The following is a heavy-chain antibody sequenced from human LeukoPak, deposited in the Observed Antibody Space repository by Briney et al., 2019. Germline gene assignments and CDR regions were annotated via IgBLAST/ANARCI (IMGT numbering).Heavy chain of an antibody. V-gene: IGHV3-11*04. CDR1: GFTFSDYY. CDR3: ARADKYQLLSSPYYYYYMGV. J-gene: IGHJ6*03. D-gene: IGHD2-2*01. CDR2: ISSSSSTI. Sequence: GGSLRLSCAASGFTFSDYYMSWIRQAPGKGLEWVSYISSSSSTIYYADSVKGRFTISRDNAKNSLYLQMNSLRAEDTAVYYCARADKYQLLSSPYYYYYMGVWGKGTTVTVSS.